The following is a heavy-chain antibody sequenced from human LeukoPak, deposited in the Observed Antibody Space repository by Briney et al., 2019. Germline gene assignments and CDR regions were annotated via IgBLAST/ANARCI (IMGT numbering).Heavy chain of an antibody. Sequence: ASVKVSCKASGYTFTSYYMHWVRQAPGQGLEWMGITNPSGGSRSYAQKFQGRVTMTRDTSTSTVYMELSSLRSEDTAVYYCARGSIVGAKTLGFGAFDIWGQGTMVTVSS. J-gene: IGHJ3*02. CDR1: GYTFTSYY. D-gene: IGHD1-26*01. CDR3: ARGSIVGAKTLGFGAFDI. V-gene: IGHV1-46*01. CDR2: TNPSGGSR.